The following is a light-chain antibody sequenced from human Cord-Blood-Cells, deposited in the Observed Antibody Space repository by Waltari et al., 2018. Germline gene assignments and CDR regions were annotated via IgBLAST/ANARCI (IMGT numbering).Light chain of an antibody. J-gene: IGLJ3*02. CDR2: EGS. Sequence: QSALTQPASVSASPGQSITISCTGTSSDVRSYNLFSWYQQHPGKAPKLMIYEGSKRPSGVSNRFSGSKSGNTASLTISGLQAEDEADYYCCSYAGSSTWVFGGGTKLTVL. CDR3: CSYAGSSTWV. CDR1: SSDVRSYNL. V-gene: IGLV2-23*01.